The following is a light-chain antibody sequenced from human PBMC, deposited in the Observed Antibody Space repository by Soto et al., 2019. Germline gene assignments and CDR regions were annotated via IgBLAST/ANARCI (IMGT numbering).Light chain of an antibody. CDR2: GAS. CDR3: QHFDDSLT. CDR1: QSVDSST. J-gene: IGKJ4*01. Sequence: EVVLTQSPGTLSLSPGERATLSCRASQSVDSSTLAWYQQKPGQAPRLLISGASKRATGTPDRFSGSGSGTDFPLTISRLEPDDFAVYYCQHFDDSLTFGGGTKVEIK. V-gene: IGKV3-20*01.